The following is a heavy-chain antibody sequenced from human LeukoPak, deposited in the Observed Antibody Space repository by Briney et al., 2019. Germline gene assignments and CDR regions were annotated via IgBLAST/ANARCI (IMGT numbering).Heavy chain of an antibody. V-gene: IGHV1-69*04. D-gene: IGHD6-13*01. Sequence: SVKVSCKASGGTFSSYAISWVRQAPGQGLEWMGRIIPILGIANYAQKFRGRVTITADKSTSTAYMELSSLRSEDTAVYYCAGHSSSWYNNWFDPWGQGTLVTVSS. CDR2: IIPILGIA. CDR1: GGTFSSYA. J-gene: IGHJ5*02. CDR3: AGHSSSWYNNWFDP.